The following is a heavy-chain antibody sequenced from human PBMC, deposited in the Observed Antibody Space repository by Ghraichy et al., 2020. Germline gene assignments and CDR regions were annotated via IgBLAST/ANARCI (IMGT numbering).Heavy chain of an antibody. Sequence: SETLSLTCTVSGGSISSSNYYWGWIRQPPGKGLEWIGNIYYSGSTYYNPSLKSRVTISVDTSKNQFSLKLSSVTAADTAVYYCARHLQKSSGCYYFDYWGQGTLVTVSS. CDR3: ARHLQKSSGCYYFDY. J-gene: IGHJ4*02. V-gene: IGHV4-39*01. D-gene: IGHD6-19*01. CDR1: GGSISSSNYY. CDR2: IYYSGST.